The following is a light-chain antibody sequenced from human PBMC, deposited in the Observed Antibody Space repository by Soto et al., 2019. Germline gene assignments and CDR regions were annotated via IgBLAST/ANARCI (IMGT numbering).Light chain of an antibody. CDR2: GAS. CDR1: QSVGIN. Sequence: EIVMTQSPATQSVSRGARSTLAYRASQSVGINLAWYQQKPGQAPSLLXYGASIRATGIPARFSGSGSGTEFTLTISSLQSEDFAVYYCQQYNNWPPITFGQGTRLEIK. V-gene: IGKV3-15*01. J-gene: IGKJ5*01. CDR3: QQYNNWPPIT.